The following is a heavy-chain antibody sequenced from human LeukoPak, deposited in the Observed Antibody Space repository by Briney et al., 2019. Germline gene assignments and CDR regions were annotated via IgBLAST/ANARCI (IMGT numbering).Heavy chain of an antibody. Sequence: GGSLRLSCEASGFIFSSYEMNWVRQAPGKGLEWVSYISTTGTTIYYSDSVRGRFTISRDNARNSLFLQMSSLRAEDTAVYYCARGRRDGYNYWGQGTLVTVSS. CDR1: GFIFSSYE. CDR3: ARGRRDGYNY. V-gene: IGHV3-48*03. CDR2: ISTTGTTI. J-gene: IGHJ4*02. D-gene: IGHD5-24*01.